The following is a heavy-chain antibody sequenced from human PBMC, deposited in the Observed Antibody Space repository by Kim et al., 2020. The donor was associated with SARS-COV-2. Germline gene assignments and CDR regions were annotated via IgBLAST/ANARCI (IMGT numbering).Heavy chain of an antibody. J-gene: IGHJ4*02. Sequence: SETLSLTCAVYGGSFSGYYWSWIRQPPGKGLEWIGEINHSGSTNYNPSLTSRVTISVDTSKNQFALKLSSVTAADTAVYYCARGGSYYGSGSYYNATFDYWGQGTLVTVSS. D-gene: IGHD3-10*01. CDR3: ARGGSYYGSGSYYNATFDY. CDR2: INHSGST. CDR1: GGSFSGYY. V-gene: IGHV4-34*01.